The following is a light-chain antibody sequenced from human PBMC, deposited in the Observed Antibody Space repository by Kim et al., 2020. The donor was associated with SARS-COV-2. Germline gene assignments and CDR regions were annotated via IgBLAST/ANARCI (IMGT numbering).Light chain of an antibody. CDR1: SSNIGAGYG. CDR3: QSYDSSLSGSV. Sequence: QRVTISCTGSSSNIGAGYGVHWYQQLPGTAPRLLIYGNSNRPSGVPDRFSGSKSGTSASLAITGLQAEDEADYYCQSYDSSLSGSVFGGGTQLTVL. J-gene: IGLJ3*02. V-gene: IGLV1-40*01. CDR2: GNS.